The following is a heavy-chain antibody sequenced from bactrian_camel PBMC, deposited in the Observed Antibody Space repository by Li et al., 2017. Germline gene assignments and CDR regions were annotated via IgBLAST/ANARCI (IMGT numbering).Heavy chain of an antibody. CDR2: TSRGGGT. CDR1: GISVSTNC. Sequence: HVQLVESGGGSVQAGGSLRLSCVVSGISVSTNCMGWFRQAPGKEREGVARTSRGGGTVYADSAKGRFTISRDNAKNTVCLQMNSLKPEDTAMYYCAGTSSSWFCPSSGPALFTEARGPRSPSP. CDR3: AGTSSSWFCPSSGPALFT. J-gene: IGHJ4*01. V-gene: IGHV3S53*01. D-gene: IGHD6*01.